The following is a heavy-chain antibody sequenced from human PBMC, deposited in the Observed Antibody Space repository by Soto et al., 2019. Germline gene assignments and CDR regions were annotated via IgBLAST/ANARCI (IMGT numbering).Heavy chain of an antibody. CDR2: VGPYNSNT. CDR3: ARDLDGSGSYYTDY. Sequence: ASVKVSCKASGDAFRHYGISWVRQAPGQGLKWMGRVGPYNSNTHYAEQFQGRVTMTTDTSTSTAYMELRSLRSDDTAVYFCARDLDGSGSYYTDYWGQGTLVTVSS. D-gene: IGHD3-10*01. V-gene: IGHV1-18*01. J-gene: IGHJ4*02. CDR1: GDAFRHYG.